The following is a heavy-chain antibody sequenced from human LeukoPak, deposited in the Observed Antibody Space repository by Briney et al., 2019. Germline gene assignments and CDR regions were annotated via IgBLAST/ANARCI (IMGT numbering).Heavy chain of an antibody. J-gene: IGHJ6*03. D-gene: IGHD2-2*01. Sequence: GGSLRLSCAASGFTFSSYAMSWVRQAPGKGLEWVSAISGSGGSTYYADSVKGRFTISRDNSKNTLYLQMNSLRAEDTAVYYCARLPAAMVNYYYYYMDVWGKGTTVTVSS. CDR1: GFTFSSYA. CDR3: ARLPAAMVNYYYYYMDV. V-gene: IGHV3-23*01. CDR2: ISGSGGST.